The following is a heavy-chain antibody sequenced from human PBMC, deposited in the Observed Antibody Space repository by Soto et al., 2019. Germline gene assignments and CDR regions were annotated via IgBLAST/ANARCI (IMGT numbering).Heavy chain of an antibody. CDR1: GDSISSIYY. CDR2: IYHSGTT. Sequence: SETLSLTCAVSGDSISSIYYLAWIRQPPGKILEWIGSIYHSGTTYYNPSLKSRVTISVDTSKSQVSLNLRSVTAADTAVYYCARDAFGSFSVWYFDLWGRGTLVTVSS. J-gene: IGHJ2*01. CDR3: ARDAFGSFSVWYFDL. D-gene: IGHD3-10*01. V-gene: IGHV4-38-2*02.